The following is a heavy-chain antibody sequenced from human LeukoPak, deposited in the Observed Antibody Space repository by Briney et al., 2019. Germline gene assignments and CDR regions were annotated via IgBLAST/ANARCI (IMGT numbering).Heavy chain of an antibody. CDR1: RFAFSTYA. D-gene: IGHD2-21*02. J-gene: IGHJ4*02. CDR3: VRKGGDYVFDY. V-gene: IGHV3-30-3*01. CDR2: ISFDGDTK. Sequence: GRSLRLSCAASRFAFSTYAMHWVRQAPGKALEWVAVISFDGDTKHYTDSVRGRFTISRDNSKATLYLQMNSLRTDDTAVYFCVRKGGDYVFDYWGQGTPVTVSS.